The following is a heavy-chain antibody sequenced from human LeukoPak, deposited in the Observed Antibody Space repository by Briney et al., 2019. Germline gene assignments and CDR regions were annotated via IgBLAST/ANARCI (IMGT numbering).Heavy chain of an antibody. CDR2: IIPIFGTA. V-gene: IGHV1-69*13. D-gene: IGHD2-2*01. Sequence: SVKVSCKASGGTFSSYAISWVRQAPGQGLEWMGGIIPIFGTANYAQKFQGRVTITADESTSTAYMELSSLRSEDTAVYYCARTYEYCSSTSCPFQGMDVWGQGTTVTVSS. CDR1: GGTFSSYA. J-gene: IGHJ6*02. CDR3: ARTYEYCSSTSCPFQGMDV.